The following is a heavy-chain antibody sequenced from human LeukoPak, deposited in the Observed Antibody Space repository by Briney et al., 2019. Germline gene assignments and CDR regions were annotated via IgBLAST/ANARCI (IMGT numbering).Heavy chain of an antibody. CDR1: GFIFSGSA. J-gene: IGHJ4*02. V-gene: IGHV3-73*01. Sequence: PGGSLRLSCAASGFIFSGSAVHWVRQASGKGLEWVGHIRSKTDTYAAAYGESVKARFTIFRDDSKDTAYLQMNILKSEDTAVYYCVSHDDVIDYWGQGTLVIVSS. D-gene: IGHD1-1*01. CDR3: VSHDDVIDY. CDR2: IRSKTDTYAA.